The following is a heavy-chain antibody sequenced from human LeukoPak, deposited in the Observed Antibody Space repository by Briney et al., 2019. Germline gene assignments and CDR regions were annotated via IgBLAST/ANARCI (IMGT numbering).Heavy chain of an antibody. CDR2: IYYSGST. CDR3: ARSHSYGPTFYFDY. J-gene: IGHJ4*02. Sequence: SETLSLTCTVSGGSISSGSYYWSWIRQYPGKGLEWIAYIYYSGSTYYNPSLKSRVTMSVDTSKNQFSLKLSSVTAADTAVYYCARSHSYGPTFYFDYWGQGTLVTVSS. CDR1: GGSISSGSYY. D-gene: IGHD5-18*01. V-gene: IGHV4-31*03.